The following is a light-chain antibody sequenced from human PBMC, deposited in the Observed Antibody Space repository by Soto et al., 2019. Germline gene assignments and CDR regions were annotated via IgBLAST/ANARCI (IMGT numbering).Light chain of an antibody. CDR3: QQTYTAPFT. CDR1: QSIGTS. CDR2: SAS. J-gene: IGKJ3*01. V-gene: IGKV1-39*01. Sequence: DFQMTQSPSSLSASVGDRVSITCRASQSIGTSLNWYQQKPGKAPKLLIYSASTLQGGGPSRFSGSGPGTDVTLPISSRQPEDFATYYCQQTYTAPFTFGPGTKVDVK.